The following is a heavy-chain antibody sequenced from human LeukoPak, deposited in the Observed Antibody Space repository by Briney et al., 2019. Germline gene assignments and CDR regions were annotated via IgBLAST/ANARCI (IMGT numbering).Heavy chain of an antibody. D-gene: IGHD6-6*01. V-gene: IGHV4-38-2*01. CDR3: ARRIVSSSSGFDY. CDR1: GYSISSGYH. CDR2: MYHSGST. J-gene: IGHJ4*02. Sequence: SETLSLTCAVSGYSISSGYHWGWIRQSPGKGLEGIGFMYHSGSTYYDPSLKSRVTISVDTSKNQSSLKLSSVTAADTAVYYCARRIVSSSSGFDYWGQGTLVTVSS.